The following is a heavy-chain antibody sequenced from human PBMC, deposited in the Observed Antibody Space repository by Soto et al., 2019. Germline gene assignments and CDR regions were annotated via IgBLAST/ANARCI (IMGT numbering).Heavy chain of an antibody. Sequence: QVQLVQSGAEVRKPGASVKVSCKASGYTFTSYAISWVRQAPGQGLEWMGWISAYNGNTNYAQKLQGRVTMTTGTPTSTAYMELRRLRPAGTAVYYCARDLAAGTCDYWGQGTLVTVSS. CDR3: ARDLAAGTCDY. V-gene: IGHV1-18*01. CDR1: GYTFTSYA. CDR2: ISAYNGNT. J-gene: IGHJ4*02. D-gene: IGHD6-13*01.